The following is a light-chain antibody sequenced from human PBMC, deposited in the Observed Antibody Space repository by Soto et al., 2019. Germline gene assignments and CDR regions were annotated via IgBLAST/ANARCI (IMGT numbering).Light chain of an antibody. CDR3: CSYTSSNTVL. V-gene: IGLV2-14*01. Sequence: QSALTQPASVSGSPGQSITISCTGTSSDVGGYNYVSWYQQHPGKAPKLMLYDVNNRPSGVSNRFSGSKSDNTASLTISGLQAEDEADYYCCSYTSSNTVLFGGGTKLTVL. J-gene: IGLJ2*01. CDR1: SSDVGGYNY. CDR2: DVN.